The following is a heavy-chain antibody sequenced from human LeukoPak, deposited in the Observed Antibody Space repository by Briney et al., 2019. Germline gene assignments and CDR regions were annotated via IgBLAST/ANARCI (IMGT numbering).Heavy chain of an antibody. V-gene: IGHV3-21*01. D-gene: IGHD6-13*01. Sequence: GGSLRLSCAASGFTFSSYSMNWVRQAPGKGLEWVSSISSSSYIYYADSVKGRFTISRDNAKSSLYLQMNSLRAEDTAVYYCARVAQDSSSWPQLYYFDYWGQGTLVTVSS. CDR3: ARVAQDSSSWPQLYYFDY. CDR2: ISSSSYI. CDR1: GFTFSSYS. J-gene: IGHJ4*02.